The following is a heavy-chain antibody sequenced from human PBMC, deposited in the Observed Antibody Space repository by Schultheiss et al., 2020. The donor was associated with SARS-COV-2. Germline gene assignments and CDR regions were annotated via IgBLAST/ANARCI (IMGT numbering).Heavy chain of an antibody. CDR1: GYTFTSYG. V-gene: IGHV1-69*13. CDR3: ARGPTVTTYRWFDP. D-gene: IGHD4-17*01. J-gene: IGHJ5*02. Sequence: SVKVSCKASGYTFTSYGISWVRQAPGQGLEWMGGIIPIFGIANYAQKFQGRVTITADESTSTAYMELSSLRSEDTAVYYCARGPTVTTYRWFDPWGQGTLVTVSS. CDR2: IIPIFGIA.